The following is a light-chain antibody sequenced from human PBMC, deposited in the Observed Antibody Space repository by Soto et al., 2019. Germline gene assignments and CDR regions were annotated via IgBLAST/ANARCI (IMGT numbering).Light chain of an antibody. CDR1: QTVGKNY. V-gene: IGKV3-20*01. CDR3: QHYNSYSEA. Sequence: IVLTQSPGTLSVSPGDGATLSCRASQTVGKNYLAWYQQRPGQAPRLLIHDASTRATGIPDRFSGSGSGTEFTLTISSLQPDDFATYYCQHYNSYSEAFGQGTKVDIK. CDR2: DAS. J-gene: IGKJ1*01.